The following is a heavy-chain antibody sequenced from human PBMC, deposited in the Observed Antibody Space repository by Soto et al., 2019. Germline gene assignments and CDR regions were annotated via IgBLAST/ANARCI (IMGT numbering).Heavy chain of an antibody. CDR1: GFTFSSYW. CDR2: IKQDGSEK. V-gene: IGHV3-7*01. CDR3: ARGGHCSSTSCYTSRSAFGI. Sequence: EVQLVESGGGLVQPGGSLRLSCAASGFTFSSYWMSWVRQAPGKGLEWVANIKQDGSEKYYVDSVKGRFTISRDNAKNSLYLQVNSLRAEDTAVYYCARGGHCSSTSCYTSRSAFGIWGQGTMVTVSS. J-gene: IGHJ3*02. D-gene: IGHD2-2*02.